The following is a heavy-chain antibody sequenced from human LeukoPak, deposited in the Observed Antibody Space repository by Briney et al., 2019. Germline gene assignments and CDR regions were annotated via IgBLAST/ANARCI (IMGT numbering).Heavy chain of an antibody. V-gene: IGHV4-30-2*01. CDR1: GGSISSGGYS. D-gene: IGHD3-22*01. J-gene: IGHJ4*02. Sequence: SETLSLTCAVSGGSISSGGYSWSWIRQPPGKGLEWIGEIYHSGSTNYNPSLKSRVTISVDKSKNQFSLKLSSVTAADTAVYYCARDPNYDSSGYYYGGDYWGQGTLVTVSS. CDR2: IYHSGST. CDR3: ARDPNYDSSGYYYGGDY.